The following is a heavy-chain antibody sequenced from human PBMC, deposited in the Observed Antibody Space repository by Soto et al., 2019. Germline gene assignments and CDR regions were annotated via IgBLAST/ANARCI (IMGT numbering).Heavy chain of an antibody. CDR2: INHSGST. Sequence: SETLSLTCAVYGGSFSGYYWSWIRQPPGKGLEWIGEINHSGSTNYNPSLKSRVTISVDTSKNQFSLKLSSVTAADTAVYYCARADYDFWSGYYLLSVYFDYWGQGTLVTVSS. D-gene: IGHD3-3*01. J-gene: IGHJ4*02. CDR1: GGSFSGYY. V-gene: IGHV4-34*01. CDR3: ARADYDFWSGYYLLSVYFDY.